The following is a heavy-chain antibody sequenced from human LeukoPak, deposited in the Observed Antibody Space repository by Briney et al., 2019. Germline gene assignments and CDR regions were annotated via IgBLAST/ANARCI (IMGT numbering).Heavy chain of an antibody. Sequence: PGGSLRLSCAASGLTFSTYWMHWVRQDPGKGLVWVSRISSDASITSYADPVKGRFTISRDNAKNTLYLQMNSLRAEDTALYYGAKSARTYIGSSLTYWGQGPL. V-gene: IGHV3-74*01. CDR3: AKSARTYIGSSLTY. J-gene: IGHJ4*02. CDR1: GLTFSTYW. CDR2: ISSDASIT. D-gene: IGHD2-15*01.